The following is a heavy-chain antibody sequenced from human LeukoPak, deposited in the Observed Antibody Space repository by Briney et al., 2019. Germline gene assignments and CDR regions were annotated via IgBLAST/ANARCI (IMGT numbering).Heavy chain of an antibody. CDR3: RGSGSYLNAFDI. CDR2: IYPSGSI. J-gene: IGHJ3*02. Sequence: KPSETLSLTCVVSGDSINYDYWSWVRQPAGKGLEWIGRIYPSGSINYNPSLKSRVTMSVDTSKNQVSLKLNSVTAADTAVYYCRGSGSYLNAFDIWGQGTMVTVSS. D-gene: IGHD1-26*01. CDR1: GDSINYDY. V-gene: IGHV4-4*07.